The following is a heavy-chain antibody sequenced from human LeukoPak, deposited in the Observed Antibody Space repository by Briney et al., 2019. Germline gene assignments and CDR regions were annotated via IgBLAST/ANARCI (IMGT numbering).Heavy chain of an antibody. CDR1: GFTFSSYS. CDR3: ATTNKQWLDFDY. J-gene: IGHJ4*02. Sequence: GSLRLSCAASGFTFSSYSMNWVRQAPGKGLEWVSSISSSSSYIYYADSVKGRFTISRDNAKNSLYLQMNSLRAEDTAVYYCATTNKQWLDFDYWGQGTLVTVSS. D-gene: IGHD6-19*01. V-gene: IGHV3-21*01. CDR2: ISSSSSYI.